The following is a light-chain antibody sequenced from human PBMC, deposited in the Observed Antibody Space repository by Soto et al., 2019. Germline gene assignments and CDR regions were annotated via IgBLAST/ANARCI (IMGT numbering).Light chain of an antibody. J-gene: IGKJ1*01. CDR3: QQYYSYWT. CDR1: QSISGW. V-gene: IGKV1-5*01. CDR2: DAS. Sequence: DIQMTQSPSTLSASVXDRVTITCRASQSISGWLAWYQRKPGKAPKLLIFDASTLENGVPARFSGSRSGPEFSLTISSLQPDDFATYYCQQYYSYWTFGQGTKVDIK.